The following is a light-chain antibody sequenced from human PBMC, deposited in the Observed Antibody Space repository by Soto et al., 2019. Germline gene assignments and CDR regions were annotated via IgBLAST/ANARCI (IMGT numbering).Light chain of an antibody. CDR3: QTWGTGIHV. Sequence: QSVLTQSPSASASLGASVKLTCTLTSGHSSNAIAWHQQQPEKGPRYLMKLNSDGSHSKGDGIPDRFSGSSSGAERYLTIPSLQSEDEADYYCQTWGTGIHVFGTGTKLTVL. J-gene: IGLJ1*01. CDR2: LNSDGSH. V-gene: IGLV4-69*01. CDR1: SGHSSNA.